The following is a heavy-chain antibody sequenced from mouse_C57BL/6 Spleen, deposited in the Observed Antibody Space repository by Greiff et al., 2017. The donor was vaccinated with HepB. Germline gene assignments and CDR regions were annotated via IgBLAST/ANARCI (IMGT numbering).Heavy chain of an antibody. D-gene: IGHD1-1*01. Sequence: EVQLQQSGAELVKPGASVKLSCTASGFNIKDYYMHWVKQRTEQGLEWIGRIDPEDGEPKYAPKFQGKATITADTSSNTAYLQLSSLTSEDTAVYYCARCPFYYGSPLYCDYWGQGTTLTVSS. CDR1: GFNIKDYY. CDR3: ARCPFYYGSPLYCDY. CDR2: IDPEDGEP. V-gene: IGHV14-2*01. J-gene: IGHJ2*01.